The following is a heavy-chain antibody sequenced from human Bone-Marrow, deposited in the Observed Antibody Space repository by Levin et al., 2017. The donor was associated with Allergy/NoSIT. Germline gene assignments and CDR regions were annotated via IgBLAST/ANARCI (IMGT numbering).Heavy chain of an antibody. Sequence: KAGGSLRLSCAASGFTFSSYSMNWVRQAPGEGLEWVSCISSSRGDTFYADSVKGRFTISRDNVKNSLFLQMNSLRVEDTAIYYCARAGPPHSTHDAVGGGQNHWSHYYGLDVWGQGTTVTVSS. J-gene: IGHJ6*02. CDR1: GFTFSSYS. V-gene: IGHV3-21*06. CDR2: ISSSRGDT. D-gene: IGHD3-16*01. CDR3: ARAGPPHSTHDAVGGGQNHWSHYYGLDV.